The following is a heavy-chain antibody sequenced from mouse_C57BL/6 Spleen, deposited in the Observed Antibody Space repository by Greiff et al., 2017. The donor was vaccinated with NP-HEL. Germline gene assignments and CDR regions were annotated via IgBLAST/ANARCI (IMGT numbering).Heavy chain of an antibody. Sequence: VNLLESGPGLVAPSQSLSITCTVSGFSLTSYGVSWVRQPPGKGLEWLGVIWGDGSTNYHSALISRLSISKDNSQSQVFLKLNSLQTDDTATYYCAKPSYDYGPSYWYFDVWGTGTTVTVSS. D-gene: IGHD2-4*01. J-gene: IGHJ1*03. V-gene: IGHV2-3*01. CDR1: GFSLTSYG. CDR3: AKPSYDYGPSYWYFDV. CDR2: IWGDGST.